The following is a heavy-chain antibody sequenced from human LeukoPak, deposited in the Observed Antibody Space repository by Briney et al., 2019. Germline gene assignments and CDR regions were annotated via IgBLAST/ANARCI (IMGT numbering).Heavy chain of an antibody. D-gene: IGHD2-15*01. CDR2: ISAYNGNT. Sequence: ASVKVSCKASGYTFTSYGISWVRQAPGQGLEWMGWISAYNGNTNYAQKLQGRVTMTTDTSTSTAYMELRSLRSDDTAVYYCARDRQWWQLLLINYWGQGTLVTVSS. J-gene: IGHJ4*02. CDR1: GYTFTSYG. CDR3: ARDRQWWQLLLINY. V-gene: IGHV1-18*01.